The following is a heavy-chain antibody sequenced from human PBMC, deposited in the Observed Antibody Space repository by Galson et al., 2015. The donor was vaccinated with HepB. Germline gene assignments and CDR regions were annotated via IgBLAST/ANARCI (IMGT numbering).Heavy chain of an antibody. CDR3: ARDSIEKGAFDY. Sequence: SLRLSCAASGFTFSSYGMHWVRQAPGKGLEWVAVIWYDGSNKYYADSVKGRFTISRDNSKNTLYLQMNSLRAEDTAVYYCARDSIEKGAFDYWGQGTPVTVSS. CDR2: IWYDGSNK. V-gene: IGHV3-33*08. J-gene: IGHJ4*02. CDR1: GFTFSSYG. D-gene: IGHD3-16*01.